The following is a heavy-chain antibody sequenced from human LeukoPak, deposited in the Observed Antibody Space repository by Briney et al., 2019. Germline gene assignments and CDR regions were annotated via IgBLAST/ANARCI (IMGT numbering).Heavy chain of an antibody. V-gene: IGHV1-24*01. Sequence: ASVKVSCKATGGTFSSYAISWVRQAPGQGLEWMGGFDPEDGETIYAQKFQGRVTMTEDTSTDTAYMELSSLRSEDTAVYYCATSPRGSYDHWGQGTLVTVSS. CDR1: GGTFSSYA. CDR2: FDPEDGET. J-gene: IGHJ4*02. D-gene: IGHD1-26*01. CDR3: ATSPRGSYDH.